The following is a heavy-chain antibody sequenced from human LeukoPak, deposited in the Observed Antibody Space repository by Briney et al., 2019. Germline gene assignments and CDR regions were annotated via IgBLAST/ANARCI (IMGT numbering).Heavy chain of an antibody. D-gene: IGHD3-22*01. CDR3: ASHYYDSSEIDY. Sequence: PSETLSLTCAVSGYSISSGYYWGWIRQPPGKGLEWIGSIYHSGSTYYKPSLKSRVTISVDTSKNQFSLKLSSVTAADTAVYYCASHYYDSSEIDYWGQGTLVTVSS. CDR1: GYSISSGYY. V-gene: IGHV4-38-2*01. J-gene: IGHJ4*02. CDR2: IYHSGST.